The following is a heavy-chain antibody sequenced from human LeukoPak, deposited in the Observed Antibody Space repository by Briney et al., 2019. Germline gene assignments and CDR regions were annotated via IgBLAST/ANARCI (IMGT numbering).Heavy chain of an antibody. J-gene: IGHJ4*02. Sequence: GRSLRLSCAASGFTFSSYGMHWVRQAPGKGLEWVAVISYDGSNKYYADSVKGRFTISRDNSKNTLYLQMNSLRAEDTAVYYCARVVGATPGVYWGQGTLVTVSS. D-gene: IGHD1-26*01. CDR2: ISYDGSNK. CDR3: ARVVGATPGVY. V-gene: IGHV3-30*03. CDR1: GFTFSSYG.